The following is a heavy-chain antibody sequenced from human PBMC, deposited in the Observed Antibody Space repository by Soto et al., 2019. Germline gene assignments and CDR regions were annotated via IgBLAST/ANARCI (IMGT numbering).Heavy chain of an antibody. V-gene: IGHV3-74*01. CDR1: GFLFQMYL. Sequence: EVQLVESGGGLVPPGGSVRLSCAASGFLFQMYLMHWVRQSPGKGLVWISRIYNDGTYSDYADSVRGRFTISRDNVNDTLYLQMNNLRAEDSGLYYCTRGPRPISTGTGAYWGQGTQVTVSS. J-gene: IGHJ4*02. CDR3: TRGPRPISTGTGAY. CDR2: IYNDGTYS. D-gene: IGHD3-10*01.